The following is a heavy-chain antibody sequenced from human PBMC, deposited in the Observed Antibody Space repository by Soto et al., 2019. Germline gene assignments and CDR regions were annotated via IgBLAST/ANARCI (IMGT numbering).Heavy chain of an antibody. CDR3: ARDSQGPNPYHFDY. CDR2: RYYRSNWYA. CDR1: GDSVSSNNAA. D-gene: IGHD7-27*01. J-gene: IGHJ4*02. V-gene: IGHV6-1*01. Sequence: SQTLSLTCAISGDSVSSNNAAWNWIRQSPSRGLEWLGRRYYRSNWYADYAVSVKSRININPDTSKNQFSLQLNSVTSEDTAVYYCARDSQGPNPYHFDYWGQGTLVTVSS.